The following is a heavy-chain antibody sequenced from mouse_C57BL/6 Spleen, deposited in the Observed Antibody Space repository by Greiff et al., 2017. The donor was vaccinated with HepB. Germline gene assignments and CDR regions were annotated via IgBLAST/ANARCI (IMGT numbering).Heavy chain of an antibody. CDR3: AREVLRSHYFDY. CDR1: GYTFTSYW. J-gene: IGHJ2*01. D-gene: IGHD1-1*01. Sequence: QVQLKEPGAELVRPGSSVKLSCKASGYTFTSYWMHWVKQRPIQGLEWIGNIDPSDSETHYNQKFKDKATLTVDKSSSKAYMQLSSLTSEYSAVNYCAREVLRSHYFDYWGQGTTLTVSS. V-gene: IGHV1-52*01. CDR2: IDPSDSET.